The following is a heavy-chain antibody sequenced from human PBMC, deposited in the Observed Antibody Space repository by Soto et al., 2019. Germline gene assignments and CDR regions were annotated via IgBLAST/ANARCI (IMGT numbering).Heavy chain of an antibody. J-gene: IGHJ4*02. CDR1: GGSISSSSVY. D-gene: IGHD1-26*01. CDR3: ARGLITGSQYSGGWYYCDS. V-gene: IGHV4-39*07. CDR2: IYYSGSA. Sequence: PAETLSLTCTVPGGSISSSSVYWGRIRQPPGKGLEWIGSIYYSGSANYNPSLKSRVTISVHTSNSQFSLELSSVTAADTAVYYCARGLITGSQYSGGWYYCDSWGQGTQVTVSS.